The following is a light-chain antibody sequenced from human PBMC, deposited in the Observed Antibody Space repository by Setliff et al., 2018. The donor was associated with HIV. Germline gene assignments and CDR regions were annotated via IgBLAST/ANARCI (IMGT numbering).Light chain of an antibody. J-gene: IGLJ1*01. V-gene: IGLV2-11*01. CDR1: SSDIGTYNY. CDR3: CSYAGSYSYI. Sequence: ALTQPRSVSGSPGQSVTFTCTGSSSDIGTYNYVSWYQQYPGKAPRLMIFDVTRRPSGVPDRFSGSKSGNTASLTISGLQAEDEADYYCCSYAGSYSYIFGSGTQLTVL. CDR2: DVT.